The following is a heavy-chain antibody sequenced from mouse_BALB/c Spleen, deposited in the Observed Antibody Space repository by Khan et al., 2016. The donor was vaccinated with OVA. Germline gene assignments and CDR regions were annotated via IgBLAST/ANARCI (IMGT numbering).Heavy chain of an antibody. V-gene: IGHV1S41*01. Sequence: DLVKPGASVKLSCKASGYTFTSYWINWIKQRPGQGLEWIGRIGPGSGSTSYNEMFTGKATLTVDTTSSTAYIQLSSLSSEDSAVYVCARSNDYGSRLDAQNYWGQGTSVTVAS. CDR1: GYTFTSYW. J-gene: IGHJ4*01. CDR2: IGPGSGST. CDR3: ARSNDYGSRLDAQNY. D-gene: IGHD1-1*01.